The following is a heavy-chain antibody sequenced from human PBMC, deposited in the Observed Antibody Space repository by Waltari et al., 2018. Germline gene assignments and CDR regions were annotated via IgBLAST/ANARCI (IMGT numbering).Heavy chain of an antibody. Sequence: QVQLQQWGAGLLKLSETMSLTCDVYGGSFSGYYWSWIRQPPGKGREWIGEINHSGSTNSNPPLKSGVTISVDTSKNQFSLKLSSVTAADTAVYDCASSDCSGGSCYFSYYYYGMDVWGQGTTVTVSS. D-gene: IGHD2-15*01. CDR1: GGSFSGYY. CDR3: ASSDCSGGSCYFSYYYYGMDV. V-gene: IGHV4-34*01. CDR2: INHSGST. J-gene: IGHJ6*02.